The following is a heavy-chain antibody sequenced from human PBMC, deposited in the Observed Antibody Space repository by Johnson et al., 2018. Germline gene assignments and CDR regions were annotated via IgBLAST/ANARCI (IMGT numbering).Heavy chain of an antibody. CDR3: ARALGGSSWYQFYNWFDP. D-gene: IGHD6-13*01. Sequence: QVQLQESGPGLVKXSETLSHTCSVSGGSITGVDYYWGWIRQPPGKELEWIGSINSIGSPDYNPPRKRRVTISIDTAKNEFSPTLRSVTAADTAVYYWARALGGSSWYQFYNWFDPWGQGTLVTVSS. CDR2: INSIGSP. CDR1: GGSITGVDYY. V-gene: IGHV4-39*07. J-gene: IGHJ5*02.